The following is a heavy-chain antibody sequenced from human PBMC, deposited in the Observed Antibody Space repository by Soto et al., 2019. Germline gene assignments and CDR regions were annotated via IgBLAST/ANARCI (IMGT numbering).Heavy chain of an antibody. Sequence: VESMRISCNVSGDSFTSYWIVWVLQMPGKGLESTGIIYPGDSYTRYSPSFQGQVTIPADKSISTAYLQWSSLKASDTAMYYCARRASYDILTGYYVMDRYYGMDVWGQGTTVTVSS. CDR2: IYPGDSYT. CDR3: ARRASYDILTGYYVMDRYYGMDV. J-gene: IGHJ6*02. V-gene: IGHV5-51*01. D-gene: IGHD3-9*01. CDR1: GDSFTSYW.